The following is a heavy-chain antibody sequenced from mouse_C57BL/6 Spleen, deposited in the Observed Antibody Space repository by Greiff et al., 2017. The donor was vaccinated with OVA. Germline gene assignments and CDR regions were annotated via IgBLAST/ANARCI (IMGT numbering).Heavy chain of an antibody. V-gene: IGHV2-2*01. CDR2: IWRGGST. Sequence: QVQLQQSGPGLVQPSQSLSITCTVSGFSLTSYGVHWVRPSPGKGLEWLGVIWRGGSTDYNAAFISRLIISKDNSKSQVFFKMNCLQADDTAIYYCARYVNYAMDYWGQGTSVTVSS. CDR3: ARYVNYAMDY. CDR1: GFSLTSYG. J-gene: IGHJ4*01.